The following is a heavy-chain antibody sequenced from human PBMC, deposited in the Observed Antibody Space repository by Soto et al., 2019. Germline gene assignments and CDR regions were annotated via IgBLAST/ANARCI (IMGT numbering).Heavy chain of an antibody. Sequence: SETLSLTCTVSGGSISSGGYYWSWIRQHPGKGLEWIGYIYYSGSTYYNPSLKSRVTISVDTSKNQFSLKLSSVTAADTAVYYCARDSSRVLGVPKYNWFDPWGQGTLVTVSS. V-gene: IGHV4-31*03. CDR2: IYYSGST. J-gene: IGHJ5*02. CDR3: ARDSSRVLGVPKYNWFDP. CDR1: GGSISSGGYY. D-gene: IGHD3-10*01.